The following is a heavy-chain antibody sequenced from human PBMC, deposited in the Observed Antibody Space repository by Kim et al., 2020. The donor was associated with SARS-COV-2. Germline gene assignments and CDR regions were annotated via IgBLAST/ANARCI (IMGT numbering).Heavy chain of an antibody. Sequence: GGSLRLSCAASGFSLRNNCMSWVRQAPGKGLEWVAMNSRDGSAEHYVDSVKGRFTISRDNAKNSLYLQMSSLRTEDTAIYYCAELDSVQVPGDIWGQGTLVTVSS. CDR2: NSRDGSAE. CDR1: GFSLRNNC. V-gene: IGHV3-7*01. D-gene: IGHD3-10*01. J-gene: IGHJ4*02. CDR3: AELDSVQVPGDI.